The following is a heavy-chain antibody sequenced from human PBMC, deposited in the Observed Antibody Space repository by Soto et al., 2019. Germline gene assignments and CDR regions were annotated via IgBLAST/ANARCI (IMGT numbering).Heavy chain of an antibody. CDR3: ARQGWSGYYIWAGAHSAGGMDV. J-gene: IGHJ6*02. Sequence: PSETPSLTCTVSGGSISSSSYYWGWIRQPPGKGLEWIGSIYYSGSTYYNPSLKSRVTISVDTSKNQFSLKLSSVTAADTAVYYCARQGWSGYYIWAGAHSAGGMDVWGQGTTVTVSS. V-gene: IGHV4-39*01. D-gene: IGHD3-3*01. CDR2: IYYSGST. CDR1: GGSISSSSYY.